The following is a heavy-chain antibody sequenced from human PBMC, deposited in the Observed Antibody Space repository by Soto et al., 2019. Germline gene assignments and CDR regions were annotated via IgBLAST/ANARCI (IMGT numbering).Heavy chain of an antibody. V-gene: IGHV2-5*02. CDR2: IYWDDDK. CDR1: GFSLTTSGVG. D-gene: IGHD3-3*01. CDR3: AHRILRTVFGLVTTTAIYFDF. Sequence: QITLNESGPTLVKPAETRTLTCTFSGFSLTTSGVGVGWIRQSPGKAPEWLALIYWDDDKRYSASLKSRLTITKDTSKNQVVLTMASVDPADTATYYCAHRILRTVFGLVTTTAIYFDFWGQGTPVVVSS. J-gene: IGHJ4*02.